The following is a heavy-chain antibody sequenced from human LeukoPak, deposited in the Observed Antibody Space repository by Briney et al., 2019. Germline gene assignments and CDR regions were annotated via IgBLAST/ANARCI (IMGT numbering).Heavy chain of an antibody. CDR1: GFIFSDHY. CDR2: IKQDGSEK. CDR3: AREKIQICDY. Sequence: PGGSLRLSCAASGFIFSDHYMDWVRQAPGKGLEWVANIKQDGSEKYYVDSVKGRFTISRDNSKNTLYLQMNSLRAEDTAVYYCAREKIQICDYWGQGTLVTVSS. V-gene: IGHV3-7*03. D-gene: IGHD5-18*01. J-gene: IGHJ4*02.